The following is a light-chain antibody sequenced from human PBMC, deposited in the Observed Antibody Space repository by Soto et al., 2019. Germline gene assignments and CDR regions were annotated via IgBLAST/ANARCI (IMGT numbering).Light chain of an antibody. CDR2: DAS. CDR1: QSVSSW. Sequence: DIQMTQSPPTLPAFVGDTVTITCRASQSVSSWLAWYQQKPGTAPNLLIYDASSLASGVPSRFSGSGSGTKFTLTSRSLQPDDFATYYCQQYISFPKTFGQGTKVEMK. V-gene: IGKV1-5*01. J-gene: IGKJ1*01. CDR3: QQYISFPKT.